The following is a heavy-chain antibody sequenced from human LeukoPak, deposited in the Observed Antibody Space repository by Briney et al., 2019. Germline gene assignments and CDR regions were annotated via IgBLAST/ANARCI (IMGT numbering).Heavy chain of an antibody. J-gene: IGHJ5*02. Sequence: GGSLRLSCAASGFTFSSYGMHWVRQAPGRGLESVAFIRYDGSNKYYADSVKGRFTISRDNSKNTLYLQMNSLRAEDTAVYYCAKDQEHDFWSGYYLDPWGQGTLVTVSS. CDR2: IRYDGSNK. D-gene: IGHD3-3*01. CDR1: GFTFSSYG. CDR3: AKDQEHDFWSGYYLDP. V-gene: IGHV3-30*02.